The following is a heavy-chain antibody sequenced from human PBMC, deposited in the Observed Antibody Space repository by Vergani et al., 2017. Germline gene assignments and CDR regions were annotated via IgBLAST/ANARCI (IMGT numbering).Heavy chain of an antibody. Sequence: EVQLLESGGGLVQPGGSLRLSCAASGFTFSSYAMSWVRQAPGKGREWVSAISGSGGSTYYADSGKGRFTISRDNSKNTLYLQMNSLRAEDTAVYYCAKGYGRYWYFDLWGRGTLVTVSS. V-gene: IGHV3-23*01. CDR1: GFTFSSYA. D-gene: IGHD4-17*01. J-gene: IGHJ2*01. CDR2: ISGSGGST. CDR3: AKGYGRYWYFDL.